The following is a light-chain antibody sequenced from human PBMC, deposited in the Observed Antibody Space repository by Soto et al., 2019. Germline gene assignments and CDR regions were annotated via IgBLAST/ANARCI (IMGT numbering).Light chain of an antibody. CDR2: AAS. CDR3: QQDYSTLAT. Sequence: DIQMTPSPATLSGPVVDRVTITCRASQTISSWLAWYQQKPGRAPDLLIYAASTLQNGVPSRFTGSGSGTEFTLTITGLQLEDFATYYCQQDYSTLATFGQGTRLEIK. V-gene: IGKV1-5*01. CDR1: QTISSW. J-gene: IGKJ5*01.